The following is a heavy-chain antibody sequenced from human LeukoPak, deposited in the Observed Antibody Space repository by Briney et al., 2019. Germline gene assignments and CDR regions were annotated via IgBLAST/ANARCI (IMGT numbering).Heavy chain of an antibody. CDR1: GGSISSSSYY. CDR2: IYYSGST. J-gene: IGHJ5*02. CDR3: ARERIGDTAMVTELPKWFDP. Sequence: SETLSLTCTVSGGSISSSSYYWGWIRQPPGKGLEWIGSIYYSGSTYYNPSLKSRVTISVDTSKNQFSLKLSSVTAADTAVYYCARERIGDTAMVTELPKWFDPWGQGTLVTVSS. D-gene: IGHD5-18*01. V-gene: IGHV4-39*07.